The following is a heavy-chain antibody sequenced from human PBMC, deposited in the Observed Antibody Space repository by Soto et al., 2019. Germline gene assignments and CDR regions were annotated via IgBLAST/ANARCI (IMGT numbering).Heavy chain of an antibody. D-gene: IGHD4-4*01. Sequence: QVQLVQSGPEVKQPGSSVKVSCRASGLTVSSYVIIWVRQAPGQGLEWMGGVIPLLGTVNYEQRFRGRVTITAEKATSTAYMELHSLRSEDTAVYYCAGRGYSKGYAYWGQGTLVTVSS. CDR3: AGRGYSKGYAY. V-gene: IGHV1-69*06. CDR2: VIPLLGTV. CDR1: GLTVSSYV. J-gene: IGHJ4*02.